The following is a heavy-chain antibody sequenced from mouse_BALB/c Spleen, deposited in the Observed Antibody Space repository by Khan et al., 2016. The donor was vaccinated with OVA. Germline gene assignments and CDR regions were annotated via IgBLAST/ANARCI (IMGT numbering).Heavy chain of an antibody. Sequence: VQLKQSGPELKKPGETVKISCKASGYTFTNDGMNWVKQAPGKGLKWMGWINTYTGEPTYADDFKGRFAFSLETSASTAYLQINNLKNEDTATYFCARPPYFSYVLVYWSQGTSVTVSS. CDR3: ARPPYFSYVLVY. V-gene: IGHV9-3-1*01. CDR2: INTYTGEP. J-gene: IGHJ4*01. CDR1: GYTFTNDG. D-gene: IGHD2-10*01.